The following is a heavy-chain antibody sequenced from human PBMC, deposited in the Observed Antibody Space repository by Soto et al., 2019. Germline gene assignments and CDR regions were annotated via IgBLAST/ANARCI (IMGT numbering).Heavy chain of an antibody. D-gene: IGHD6-13*01. CDR1: GGSISSGGYY. V-gene: IGHV4-31*03. CDR2: IYYSGST. J-gene: IGHJ5*02. CDR3: VRVFSDSSSFFVX. Sequence: SETLSLTCTVSGGSISSGGYYWSWIRQHPGKGLEWIGYIYYSGSTYYNPSLKSRVTISVDTSKNQFSLKLSSVTAADTAVYYCVRVFSDSSSFFVXWCQGTLVTVSS.